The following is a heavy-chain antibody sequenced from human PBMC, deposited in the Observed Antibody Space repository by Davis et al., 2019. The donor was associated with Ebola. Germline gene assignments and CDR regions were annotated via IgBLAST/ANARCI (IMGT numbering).Heavy chain of an antibody. CDR3: VYFGSPA. V-gene: IGHV3-21*01. Sequence: GESLKISCAASGFSFSGYSMSWVRQAPGRGLEWVSSITSSSNYIYYADSVKGRFTISRDNAKNSLFLHMNSLRVDDTAVYYCVYFGSPAWGQGTLVTVSS. D-gene: IGHD3-10*01. CDR1: GFSFSGYS. J-gene: IGHJ5*02. CDR2: ITSSSNYI.